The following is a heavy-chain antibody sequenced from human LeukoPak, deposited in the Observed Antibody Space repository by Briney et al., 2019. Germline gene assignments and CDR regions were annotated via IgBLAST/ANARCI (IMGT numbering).Heavy chain of an antibody. CDR3: ARTGAYNWNDLDY. CDR1: GGSFSGYY. J-gene: IGHJ4*02. V-gene: IGHV4-34*01. CDR2: INHSGST. D-gene: IGHD1-20*01. Sequence: SETLSLTCAVYGGSFSGYYWSWIRQPPGKGLEWIGDINHSGSTNYNPPLKSRVTISVDTSKNQFSLKLSSVTAADTAVYYCARTGAYNWNDLDYWGQGTLVTVS.